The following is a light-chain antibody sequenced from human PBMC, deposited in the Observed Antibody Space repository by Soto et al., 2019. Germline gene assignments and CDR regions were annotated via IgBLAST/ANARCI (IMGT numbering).Light chain of an antibody. CDR3: QQYGSSPRT. V-gene: IGKV3-20*01. Sequence: EIVLTQSPGTLSLSPGERATLSCRASQSGSSSYLAWYHQKPGQAPRLLIYGASSRATGLPDRFSGSGSGTDFIITTSRLEPEDFAVYYCQQYGSSPRTFGQGTKVEIK. CDR2: GAS. CDR1: QSGSSSY. J-gene: IGKJ1*01.